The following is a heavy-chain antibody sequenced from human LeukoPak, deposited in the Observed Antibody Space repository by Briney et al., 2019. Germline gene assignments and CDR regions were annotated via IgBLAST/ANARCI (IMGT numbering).Heavy chain of an antibody. V-gene: IGHV3-21*01. CDR1: GFTVSSNY. CDR2: ISSSSSYI. J-gene: IGHJ4*02. D-gene: IGHD6-13*01. CDR3: ASSPGQQLAMGMGIDY. Sequence: GGSLRLSCAASGFTVSSNYMNWVRQAPGKGLEWVSSISSSSSYIYYADSVKGRFTISRDNAKNSLYLQMNSLRAEDTAVYYCASSPGQQLAMGMGIDYWGQGTLVTVSS.